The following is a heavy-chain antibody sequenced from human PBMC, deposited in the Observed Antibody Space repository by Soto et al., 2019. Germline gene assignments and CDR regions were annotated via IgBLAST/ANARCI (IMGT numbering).Heavy chain of an antibody. V-gene: IGHV3-30-3*01. CDR1: GFTFSSYA. Sequence: QVQLVESGGGVVQPGRSLRLSCAASGFTFSSYAMHWVRQAPGKGLEWVAVISYDGSNKYYADSVKGRFTISRDNSKNALDLKMNSLRALGTYLYYGAGESGGALEPAALHFQHWGKGTLVTVSS. CDR2: ISYDGSNK. J-gene: IGHJ1*01. CDR3: AGESGGALEPAALHFQH. D-gene: IGHD2-2*01.